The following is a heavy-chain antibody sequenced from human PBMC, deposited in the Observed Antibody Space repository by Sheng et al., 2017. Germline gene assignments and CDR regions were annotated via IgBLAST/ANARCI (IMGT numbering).Heavy chain of an antibody. Sequence: EVQLVESGGGLVKPGGSLRLSCAASGFTFSSYSMNWVRQAPGKGLEWVSSISSSSSYIYYADSVKGRFTISRDNAKNSLYLQMNSLRAEDTAVYYCARLPTIGGEFDYWGQGTLVTVSS. CDR2: ISSSSSYI. CDR3: ARLPTIGGEFDY. D-gene: IGHD3-16*01. CDR1: GFTFSSYS. V-gene: IGHV3-21*01. J-gene: IGHJ4*02.